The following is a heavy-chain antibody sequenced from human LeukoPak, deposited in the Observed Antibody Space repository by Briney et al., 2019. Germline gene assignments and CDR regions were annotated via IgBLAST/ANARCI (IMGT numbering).Heavy chain of an antibody. D-gene: IGHD6-6*01. CDR3: ARGRARYDAFDI. Sequence: GGSLRLSCAASGFTFSDYCVSWIRQAPGKGLEWVSYISSSGSTIYYADSVKGRFTISRDNAKNSLYLQMNSLRAEDTAVYYCARGRARYDAFDIWGQGTMVTVSS. CDR1: GFTFSDYC. CDR2: ISSSGSTI. V-gene: IGHV3-11*01. J-gene: IGHJ3*02.